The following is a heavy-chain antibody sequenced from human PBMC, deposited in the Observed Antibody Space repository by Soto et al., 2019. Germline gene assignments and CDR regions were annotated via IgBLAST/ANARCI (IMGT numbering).Heavy chain of an antibody. CDR2: ISYDGSNK. CDR3: AKDRDISGWYYFDY. Sequence: QVQLVESGGGVVQPGRSLRLSCAASGFTFSSYGMHWVRQAPGKGLEWVAVISYDGSNKYYADSVKGRFTISRDNSKNTLYLQMNCLRAQDTALYYCAKDRDISGWYYFDYWGQGTLVTVSS. V-gene: IGHV3-30*18. D-gene: IGHD6-19*01. CDR1: GFTFSSYG. J-gene: IGHJ4*02.